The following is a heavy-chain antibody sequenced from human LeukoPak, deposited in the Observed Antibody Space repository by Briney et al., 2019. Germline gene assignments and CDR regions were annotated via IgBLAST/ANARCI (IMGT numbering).Heavy chain of an antibody. CDR1: GYTFTSYD. CDR2: MNPNSGNT. D-gene: IGHD2-8*01. J-gene: IGHJ4*02. Sequence: ASVKVSCKASGYTFTSYDINWVRQATGQGLEWMGWMNPNSGNTGYAQMFQGRVTMTRNTSISTAYMELSSLRSEDTAVYYCARTGVGYCTNGVCYEVDYWGQGTLVTVSS. V-gene: IGHV1-8*01. CDR3: ARTGVGYCTNGVCYEVDY.